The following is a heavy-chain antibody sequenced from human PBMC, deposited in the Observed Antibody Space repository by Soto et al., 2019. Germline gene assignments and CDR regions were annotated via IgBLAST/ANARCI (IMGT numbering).Heavy chain of an antibody. D-gene: IGHD3-3*01. CDR3: ASLSITIFVDGMDV. V-gene: IGHV4-34*01. J-gene: IGHJ6*02. CDR2: INHSGST. CDR1: GGSFSGYY. Sequence: NPSETLSLTCAVYGGSFSGYYWSWIRQPPGKGLEWIGEINHSGSTNYNPSLKSRVTISVDTSKNQFSLKLSSVTAADTAVYYCASLSITIFVDGMDVWGQGTTVTVSS.